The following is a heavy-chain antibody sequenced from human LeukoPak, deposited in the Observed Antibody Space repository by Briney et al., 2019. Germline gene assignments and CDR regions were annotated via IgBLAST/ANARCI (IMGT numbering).Heavy chain of an antibody. Sequence: PGGSLRLSCAASGFTFSSCGMSWVRQAPGKGLEWVSVIYSGGSTYYADSVKGRFTISRDNSKSTLYIQMNSLRAEDTAVYYCARAKPKNMVRGLIMRRESRYYFDYWGQGTLVTVSS. V-gene: IGHV3-53*01. CDR2: IYSGGST. D-gene: IGHD3-10*01. J-gene: IGHJ4*02. CDR3: ARAKPKNMVRGLIMRRESRYYFDY. CDR1: GFTFSSCG.